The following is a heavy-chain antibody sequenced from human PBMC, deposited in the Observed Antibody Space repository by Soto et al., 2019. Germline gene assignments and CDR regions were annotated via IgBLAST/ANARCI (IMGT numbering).Heavy chain of an antibody. CDR1: GASVSSTYW. CDR3: ARYNAGSGTYDFDF. J-gene: IGHJ4*02. Sequence: SETLSLTCAVSGASVSSTYWWSWVRQPPGKGPEWIGEINHRGSANYNPSLKSRVTISVDISKSQFSLRLTSVTAADTAVYYCARYNAGSGTYDFDFWGQGALVTVSS. D-gene: IGHD6-13*01. V-gene: IGHV4-4*02. CDR2: INHRGSA.